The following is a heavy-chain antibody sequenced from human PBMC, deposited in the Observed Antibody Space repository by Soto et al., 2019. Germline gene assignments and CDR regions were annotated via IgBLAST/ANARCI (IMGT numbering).Heavy chain of an antibody. CDR2: INDRGSI. V-gene: IGHV4-34*01. CDR1: GGSFSGYY. J-gene: IGHJ2*01. D-gene: IGHD3-9*01. CDR3: ARESHDILTGPPWVWYFDL. Sequence: QVQLQQWGAGPLRPLETLSLTCGVSGGSFSGYYWAWIRQSPGKGLEWIGEINDRGSINYNPSLKSRVISSVDTSKNHYSLNLRSVTAADTAVNYCARESHDILTGPPWVWYFDLWGRGTLVTVSS.